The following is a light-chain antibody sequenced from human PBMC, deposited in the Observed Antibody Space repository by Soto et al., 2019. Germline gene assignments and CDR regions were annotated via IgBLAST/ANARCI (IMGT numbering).Light chain of an antibody. V-gene: IGKV3-11*01. Sequence: EIVLTQSPATLSFSPGERATLSYRASQSISSSLAWYQQKPGQAPRLLIYDASTRATGFPARFSGSGSGTGFTLTIGSLEPEDFAVYYCQQRSEWPRTFGQGTKVDIK. CDR3: QQRSEWPRT. J-gene: IGKJ1*01. CDR1: QSISSS. CDR2: DAS.